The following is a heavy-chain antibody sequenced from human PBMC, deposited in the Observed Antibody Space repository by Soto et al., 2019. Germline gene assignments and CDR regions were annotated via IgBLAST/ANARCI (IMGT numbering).Heavy chain of an antibody. Sequence: QVQLVQSGAEVKKPGSSVKVSCKASGGTFSSYAISWVRQAPGQGLEWMGGIIPSFGTANYAQKFQGRVTITADKSTSTAYMELSSLRSEDTAVYYCARDRRKTLWFGDDGFDPWGQGTLVTVSS. CDR1: GGTFSSYA. D-gene: IGHD3-10*01. CDR3: ARDRRKTLWFGDDGFDP. J-gene: IGHJ5*02. CDR2: IIPSFGTA. V-gene: IGHV1-69*06.